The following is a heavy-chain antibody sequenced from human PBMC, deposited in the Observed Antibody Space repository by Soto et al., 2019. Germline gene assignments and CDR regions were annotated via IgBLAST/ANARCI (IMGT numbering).Heavy chain of an antibody. D-gene: IGHD3-22*01. CDR1: GFTFSNAW. J-gene: IGHJ4*01. V-gene: IGHV3-15*07. CDR2: IKSKTDGGTT. CDR3: TTDSYSTIIIVRFDD. Sequence: LRLSCAASGFTFSNAWINWVRQAPGKGLEWVGRIKSKTDGGTTDYAAPVKGRFAISRDDSNNMVYLQMNSLKIEDTAVYYCTTDSYSTIIIVRFDDWGHGTLVTVSS.